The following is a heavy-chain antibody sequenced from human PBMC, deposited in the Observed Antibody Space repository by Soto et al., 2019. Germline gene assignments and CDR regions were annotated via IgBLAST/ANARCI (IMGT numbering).Heavy chain of an antibody. CDR1: GYSFTSYW. J-gene: IGHJ3*02. Sequence: PGESLKISCKGSGYSFTSYWIGWVRQMPGKGLEWMGIIYPGDSDTRYSPSFQGQVTISADKSISTAYLQWSSLKASDTAMYYCARHVYYDILTGYYTSFGAFDIWGQGTMVTVSS. CDR2: IYPGDSDT. D-gene: IGHD3-9*01. V-gene: IGHV5-51*01. CDR3: ARHVYYDILTGYYTSFGAFDI.